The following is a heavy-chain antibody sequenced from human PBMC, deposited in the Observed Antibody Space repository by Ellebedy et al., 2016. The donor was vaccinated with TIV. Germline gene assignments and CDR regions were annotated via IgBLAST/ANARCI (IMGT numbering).Heavy chain of an antibody. CDR2: ISSDGGTV. D-gene: IGHD5-24*01. CDR1: GFTFSSYA. CDR3: ARDPRWLQFLDDY. V-gene: IGHV3-48*03. Sequence: GESLKISCAASGFTFSSYALHWIRQAPGKGLEWVSYISSDGGTVNYADSVKGRFTISRDNAKNSLYLQMSSLRAEDTAVYYCARDPRWLQFLDDYWGQGTLVTVSS. J-gene: IGHJ4*02.